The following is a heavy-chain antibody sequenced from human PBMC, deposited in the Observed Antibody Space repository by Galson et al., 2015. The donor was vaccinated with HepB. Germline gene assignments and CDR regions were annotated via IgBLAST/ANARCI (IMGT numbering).Heavy chain of an antibody. CDR1: GGSISSSSYY. Sequence: LSLTCTVSGGSISSSSYYWGWIRQPPGKGLEWIGSIYYSGSTYYNPSLKSRVTISVDTSKNQFSLKLSSVTAADTAVYYCARNWRGIVVVPAAYFGYWGQGTLVTVSS. CDR2: IYYSGST. V-gene: IGHV4-39*07. D-gene: IGHD2-2*01. J-gene: IGHJ4*02. CDR3: ARNWRGIVVVPAAYFGY.